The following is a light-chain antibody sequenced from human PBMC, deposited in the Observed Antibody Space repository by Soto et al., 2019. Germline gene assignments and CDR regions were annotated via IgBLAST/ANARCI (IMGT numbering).Light chain of an antibody. CDR3: SSYTRSSTYV. Sequence: QSALTQPASVSGSPGQSITISCTGTSSDVGGYNYVSWYQQHPGKAPKLLIYEVYSRPSGVPNRLSGSKSGNTASLTISRLQAEDEADYYCSSYTRSSTYVFGTGTKVTVL. CDR1: SSDVGGYNY. CDR2: EVY. J-gene: IGLJ1*01. V-gene: IGLV2-14*01.